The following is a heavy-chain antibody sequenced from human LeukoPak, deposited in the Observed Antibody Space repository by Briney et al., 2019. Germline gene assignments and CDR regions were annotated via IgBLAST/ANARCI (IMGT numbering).Heavy chain of an antibody. CDR1: GFTLSGYA. V-gene: IGHV3-23*01. Sequence: GGSLRLSCAASGFTLSGYAMSWVRQPPGKGLEWVSGNSGGGDNTDYADSVKGRFTISRDNSKNTLYLQMNSLRAEDTAVYYCARDPGIVGATRGILDAFDIWGQGTMATVSS. D-gene: IGHD1-26*01. CDR3: ARDPGIVGATRGILDAFDI. CDR2: NSGGGDNT. J-gene: IGHJ3*02.